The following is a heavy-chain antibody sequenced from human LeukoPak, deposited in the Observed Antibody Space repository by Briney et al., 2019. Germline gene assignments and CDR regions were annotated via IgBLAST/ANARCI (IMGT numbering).Heavy chain of an antibody. V-gene: IGHV1-69*13. D-gene: IGHD3-9*01. CDR1: GGTFSSYA. J-gene: IGHJ4*02. Sequence: RASVKVSCKASGGTFSSYAISWVRQAPGQGLEWMGGIIPIFGTANYAQKFQGRVTITADESTSTAYMELSSLRSEDTAVYYCARARPGAYDILTGYVGYYLDYWGQGTLVTVSS. CDR3: ARARPGAYDILTGYVGYYLDY. CDR2: IIPIFGTA.